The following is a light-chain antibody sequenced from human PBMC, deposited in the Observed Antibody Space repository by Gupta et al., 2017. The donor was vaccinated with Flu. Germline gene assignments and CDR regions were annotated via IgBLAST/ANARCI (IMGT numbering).Light chain of an antibody. CDR1: NSNIVVNF. CDR2: RNN. V-gene: IGLV1-47*01. Sequence: QSVLTQPPSASGTPGQTVTISCSGSNSNIVVNFVYWYRQFPGTAPELLIYRNNQRPSGVPDRFADSKSGTSASLAISGLRSEDEADFYCATWDDRLSVWVFGGGTKLTVL. J-gene: IGLJ3*02. CDR3: ATWDDRLSVWV.